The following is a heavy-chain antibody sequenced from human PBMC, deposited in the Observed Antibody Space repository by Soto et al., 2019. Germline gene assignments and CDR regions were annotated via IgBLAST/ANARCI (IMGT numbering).Heavy chain of an antibody. CDR2: IYYSGSI. D-gene: IGHD6-19*01. V-gene: IGHV4-39*01. CDR3: ARQSSGWYNWFDP. CDR1: GGSISGSSYY. J-gene: IGHJ5*02. Sequence: SETLCLTCTVSGGSISGSSYYWGWIRQPPGKGLEWIGNIYYSGSIYYNPSLKSRVTISVDTSKNQFSLKLSSVTAAETAVYYCARQSSGWYNWFDPWGQGTLVTVSS.